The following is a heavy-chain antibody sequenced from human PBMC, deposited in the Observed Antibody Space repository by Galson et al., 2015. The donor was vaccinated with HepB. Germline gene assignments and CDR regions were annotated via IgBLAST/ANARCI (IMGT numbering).Heavy chain of an antibody. D-gene: IGHD1-26*01. CDR1: GYTFTSYA. V-gene: IGHV1-3*01. J-gene: IGHJ3*02. Sequence: SVKVSCKASGYTFTSYAMHWVRQAPGQRLEWMGWINAGNGNTKYSQKFQGRVTITRDTSASTAYMELSSLRSEDTAVYYCARGVGAYDAFDIWGQGTMVTVSS. CDR3: ARGVGAYDAFDI. CDR2: INAGNGNT.